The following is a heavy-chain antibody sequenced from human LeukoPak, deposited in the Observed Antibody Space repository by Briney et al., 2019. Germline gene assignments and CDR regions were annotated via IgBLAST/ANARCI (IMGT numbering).Heavy chain of an antibody. Sequence: SETLSLTCTVSGGSISSYYWSWIRQPSGKGLEWIGYIYYSGSTNYNPSLKSRVTISVDTSKNQFSLKLSSVTAADTAVYYCVRHRNWVDAFDIWGQGTMVTVSS. CDR1: GGSISSYY. V-gene: IGHV4-59*08. CDR2: IYYSGST. D-gene: IGHD3-16*01. J-gene: IGHJ3*02. CDR3: VRHRNWVDAFDI.